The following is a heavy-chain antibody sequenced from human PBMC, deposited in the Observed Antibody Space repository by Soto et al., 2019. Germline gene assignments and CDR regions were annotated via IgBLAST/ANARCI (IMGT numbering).Heavy chain of an antibody. J-gene: IGHJ5*01. CDR3: ARDQATHIVPSGWFDP. V-gene: IGHV1-3*01. Sequence: QVQLVQSGAEVKKPGASVKVSCKASGYTFTSYAMHWVRQAPGQRLEWMGWFNAGNGNTKYSQKFQARVTITRDTTASTPYMELSSLRAEDTAVYCCARDQATHIVPSGWFDPWGQGTLVTVSS. CDR2: FNAGNGNT. D-gene: IGHD2-8*01. CDR1: GYTFTSYA.